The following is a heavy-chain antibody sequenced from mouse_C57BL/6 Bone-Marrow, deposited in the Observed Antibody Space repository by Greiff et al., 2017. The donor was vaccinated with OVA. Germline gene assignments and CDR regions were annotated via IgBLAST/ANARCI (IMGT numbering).Heavy chain of an antibody. Sequence: VQLQQSGPELVKPGASVKISCKASGYTFTDYYMNCVKQSHGKSLEWIGDINPNNGGTSYNQKFKGKATLTVDKSSSTAYMELRSLTSEDSAVYYCAATYWYFDVWGTGTTVTVSS. J-gene: IGHJ1*03. D-gene: IGHD1-1*01. CDR3: AATYWYFDV. CDR1: GYTFTDYY. CDR2: INPNNGGT. V-gene: IGHV1-26*01.